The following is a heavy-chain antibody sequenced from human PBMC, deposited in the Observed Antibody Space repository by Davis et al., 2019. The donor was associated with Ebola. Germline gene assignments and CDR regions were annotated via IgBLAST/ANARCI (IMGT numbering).Heavy chain of an antibody. CDR1: GYSFTSYW. V-gene: IGHV5-51*01. CDR3: ARTDFWSGYYTYYFDY. Sequence: GESLKISCKGSGYSFTSYWIGWVRQMPGKGLEWMGIIYPGDSDTRYSPSFQGQVTISADKSISTAYLQWSSLKASDTAMYYCARTDFWSGYYTYYFDYWGQGTLVTVSS. D-gene: IGHD3-3*01. J-gene: IGHJ4*02. CDR2: IYPGDSDT.